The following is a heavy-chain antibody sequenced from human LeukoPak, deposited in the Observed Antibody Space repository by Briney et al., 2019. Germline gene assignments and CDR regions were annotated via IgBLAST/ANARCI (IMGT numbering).Heavy chain of an antibody. CDR1: GGSISSYY. V-gene: IGHV4-59*01. J-gene: IGHJ1*01. CDR2: IYYSGST. Sequence: SQTLSLTCTVSGGSISSYYWRWIRQPPGKWLEWIGYIYYSGSTNYNPSLNSRVTISVDTSKNQFSLKLSSVTAADTAVYNCAMSYYDSSGYPEYFQHWGQGTLVTVSS. CDR3: AMSYYDSSGYPEYFQH. D-gene: IGHD3-22*01.